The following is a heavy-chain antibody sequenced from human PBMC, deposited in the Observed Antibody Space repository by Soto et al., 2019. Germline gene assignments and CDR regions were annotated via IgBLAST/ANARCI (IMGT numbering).Heavy chain of an antibody. J-gene: IGHJ6*02. D-gene: IGHD6-19*01. CDR2: ISGGGGDT. CDR1: GFTFSAYA. V-gene: IGHV3-23*01. Sequence: GGSLRLSCAASGFTFSAYAMSWVRQAPGKGLQWVSAISGGGGDTYYADSVKGRFTISRDNSKNTLYLLMHSLRAEDTAVYYCAKGGTSSGPYYYGLDVWGQGTTVTVSS. CDR3: AKGGTSSGPYYYGLDV.